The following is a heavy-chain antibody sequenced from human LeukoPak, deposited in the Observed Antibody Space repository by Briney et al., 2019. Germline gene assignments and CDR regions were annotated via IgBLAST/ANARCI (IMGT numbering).Heavy chain of an antibody. CDR3: AHRRSGYNWNHGDFDY. J-gene: IGHJ4*02. Sequence: SGPTLLKPTQTLTLTCSFSGFSLRTTGVGVGWIRQSPGKALEWLALIYWDDDKRYNPSLKTRLTIVKDTSNNHVVLLMTNMDPVATATYYCAHRRSGYNWNHGDFDYWGQGNPVTVSS. D-gene: IGHD1-14*01. V-gene: IGHV2-5*02. CDR1: GFSLRTTGVG. CDR2: IYWDDDK.